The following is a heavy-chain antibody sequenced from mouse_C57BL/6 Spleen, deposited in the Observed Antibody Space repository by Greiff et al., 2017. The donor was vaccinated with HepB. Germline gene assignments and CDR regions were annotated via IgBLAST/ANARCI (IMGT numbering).Heavy chain of an antibody. V-gene: IGHV1-69*01. J-gene: IGHJ2*01. CDR3: ARGGYGNPDY. D-gene: IGHD2-10*02. Sequence: QVQLQQSGAELVMPGASVKLSCKASGYTFTSYWMHWVKQRPGQGLEWIGEIDPSDSYTNYNQKFKGKSTLTVDKSSSTAYMQLSSLTSEDSAVYYCARGGYGNPDYWGQGTTLTVSS. CDR1: GYTFTSYW. CDR2: IDPSDSYT.